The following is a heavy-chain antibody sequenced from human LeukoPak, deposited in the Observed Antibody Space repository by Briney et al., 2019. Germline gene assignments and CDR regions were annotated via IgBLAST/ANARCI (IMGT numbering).Heavy chain of an antibody. J-gene: IGHJ6*02. CDR2: INTSGATT. D-gene: IGHD6-19*01. CDR1: GYTFSRYY. CDR3: ARGLESSGWYGMDV. Sequence: ASEKVSCKTSGYTFSRYYIHWVRQAPGQGLEWMGIINTSGATTRYGQKFKGRVTATRDTSTSTVYMEMSSLNSEDTAVYYCARGLESSGWYGMDVWGQGTTIIVSS. V-gene: IGHV1-46*01.